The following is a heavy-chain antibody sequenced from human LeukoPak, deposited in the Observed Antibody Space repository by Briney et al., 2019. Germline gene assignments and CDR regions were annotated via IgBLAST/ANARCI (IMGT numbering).Heavy chain of an antibody. CDR3: ARHPRGTFPYYFDY. Sequence: GESLQISCKGSGYSFTSHWIAWVRPMPGKGVEWMGIIYPSDSDTRYSPSFQGQVTISADKSINTAYLQWSSLKASDTAIYFCARHPRGTFPYYFDYWGQGTLVTVSS. D-gene: IGHD3-16*01. CDR2: IYPSDSDT. V-gene: IGHV5-51*01. CDR1: GYSFTSHW. J-gene: IGHJ4*02.